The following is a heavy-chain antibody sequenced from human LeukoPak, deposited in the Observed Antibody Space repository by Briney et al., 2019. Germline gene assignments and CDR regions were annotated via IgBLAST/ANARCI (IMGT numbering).Heavy chain of an antibody. CDR2: INPNSGGT. V-gene: IGHV1-2*06. CDR3: ARGAQASSSWYLDY. D-gene: IGHD6-13*01. J-gene: IGHJ4*02. Sequence: ASVKVSCKASGYTFTGYYMHWVRQAPGQGLEWMGRINPNSGGTNYAQKFQGRVTMTRDTSISTAYMEQSRLRSDDTAVYYCARGAQASSSWYLDYWGQGTLVTVSS. CDR1: GYTFTGYY.